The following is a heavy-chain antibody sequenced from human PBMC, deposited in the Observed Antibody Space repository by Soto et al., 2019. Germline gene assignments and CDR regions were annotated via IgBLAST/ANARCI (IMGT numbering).Heavy chain of an antibody. CDR2: IYTSGST. CDR1: GGSISSYY. CDR3: ARDRYGEPHNWFDP. J-gene: IGHJ5*02. V-gene: IGHV4-4*07. Sequence: NPSETLSLTCTVSGGSISSYYWSWIRQPAGKGLEWIGRIYTSGSTNYNPSLKSRVTMSVDTSKNQFSLKLSSVTAADTAVYYCARDRYGEPHNWFDPWGQGTLATVSS. D-gene: IGHD4-17*01.